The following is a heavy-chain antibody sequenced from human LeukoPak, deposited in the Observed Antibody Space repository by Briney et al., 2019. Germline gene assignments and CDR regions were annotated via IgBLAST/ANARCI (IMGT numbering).Heavy chain of an antibody. J-gene: IGHJ4*02. Sequence: PGGSLRLSCAASGFTFSSYAMSWVRQAPGKGLEWVSSISGSSSYKYYADSVKGRFTISRDNAKTISRNNAKNSLYLQMNSLRAEDTAVYYCARGKERVAGSDSYFDFWGQGTLVTVSS. D-gene: IGHD1-1*01. V-gene: IGHV3-21*01. CDR3: ARGKERVAGSDSYFDF. CDR2: ISGSSSYK. CDR1: GFTFSSYA.